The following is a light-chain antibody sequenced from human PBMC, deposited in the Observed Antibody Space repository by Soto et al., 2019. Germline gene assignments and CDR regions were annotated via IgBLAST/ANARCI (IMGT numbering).Light chain of an antibody. CDR2: DAS. Sequence: EIVMTQSPATVSVSPGKRTTLSCRASQSISTIVAWYQQKPGQALRLLIYDASTRATGVSSRFRGSGSGTEFTLTISSLQAEDVAIYYCHQYNDSPPLTFGGGTKVEI. V-gene: IGKV3-15*01. J-gene: IGKJ4*01. CDR1: QSISTI. CDR3: HQYNDSPPLT.